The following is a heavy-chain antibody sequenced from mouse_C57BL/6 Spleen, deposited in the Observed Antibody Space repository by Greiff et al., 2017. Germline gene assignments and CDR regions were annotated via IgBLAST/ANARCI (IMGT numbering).Heavy chain of an antibody. Sequence: QFQLQQSGAELVKPGASVKISCKASGYAFSSYWMNWVKQRPGKGLEWIGQIYPGDGDTNYNGKFKGKATLTADKSSSTAYMQLSSLTSEDSAVYFCARSLNWDVPYFDYWGQGTTLTVSS. D-gene: IGHD4-1*02. V-gene: IGHV1-80*01. CDR1: GYAFSSYW. CDR3: ARSLNWDVPYFDY. J-gene: IGHJ2*01. CDR2: IYPGDGDT.